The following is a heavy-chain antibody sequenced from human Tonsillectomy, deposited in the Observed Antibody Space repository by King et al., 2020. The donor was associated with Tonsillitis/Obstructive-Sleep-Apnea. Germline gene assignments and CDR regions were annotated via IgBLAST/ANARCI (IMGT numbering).Heavy chain of an antibody. V-gene: IGHV4-61*01. Sequence: VQLQESGPGLVKPSETLSLTFTVSGGSVSSRSYYWSWLRQPPGKGLEWIGYSYYSGRNNYNPTHKSLATLSVDTSKNQFSLHLSSVTAADTAVYYCARVYGDYAGDYWGQGTLVTVSS. D-gene: IGHD4-17*01. CDR2: SYYSGRN. CDR3: ARVYGDYAGDY. CDR1: GGSVSSRSYY. J-gene: IGHJ4*02.